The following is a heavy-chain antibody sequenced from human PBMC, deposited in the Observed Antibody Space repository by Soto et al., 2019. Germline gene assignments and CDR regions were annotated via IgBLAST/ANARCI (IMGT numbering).Heavy chain of an antibody. CDR2: IIPMFGTP. V-gene: IGHV1-69*06. CDR1: GGTLNSQS. J-gene: IGHJ5*01. Sequence: QVQVFQSGAEVKKPGSSVRVSCKVSGGTLNSQSITWVRQAPGQGLEWMGGIIPMFGTPTDAQKFRGRVTISADTSTSTVYMELRSLSSQDTAVYYCATSLAARRKPYNWLDAWGHGTLVTVSS. D-gene: IGHD6-6*01. CDR3: ATSLAARRKPYNWLDA.